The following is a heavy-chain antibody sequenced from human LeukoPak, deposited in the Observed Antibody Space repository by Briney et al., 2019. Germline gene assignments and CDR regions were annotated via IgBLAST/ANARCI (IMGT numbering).Heavy chain of an antibody. CDR1: GYTFTSSA. CDR3: ARLSDYGGKEDY. Sequence: GASVKVSCKASGYTFTSSALNWVRQAPGQGLEWMGIINPSGGSTSYAQKFQGRVTMTRDTSTSTVYMELSSLRSEDTAVYYCARLSDYGGKEDYWGQGTLVTVSS. D-gene: IGHD4-23*01. J-gene: IGHJ4*02. CDR2: INPSGGST. V-gene: IGHV1-46*01.